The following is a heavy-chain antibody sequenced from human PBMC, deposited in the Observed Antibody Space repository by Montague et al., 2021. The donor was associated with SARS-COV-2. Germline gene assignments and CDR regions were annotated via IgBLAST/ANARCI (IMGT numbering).Heavy chain of an antibody. CDR2: ISTSSSNI. CDR3: ARERGDDGCDGGFDF. CDR1: GFTFSTFN. D-gene: IGHD3-10*01. Sequence: SLRLSCAASGFTFSTFNMNWVRQAPGKGLEWVSFISTSSSNIYYADSVRGRFTISRDKAKNSLYLQMNSLRDEDTAVYYCARERGDDGCDGGFDFWGQGTLVTVSS. V-gene: IGHV3-48*02. J-gene: IGHJ4*02.